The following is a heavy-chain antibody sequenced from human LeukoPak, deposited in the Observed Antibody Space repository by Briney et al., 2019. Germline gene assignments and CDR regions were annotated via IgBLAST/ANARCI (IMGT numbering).Heavy chain of an antibody. D-gene: IGHD4-17*01. CDR3: AKGGSTVTTEDVVDY. CDR2: ISGGGGIT. V-gene: IGHV3-23*01. Sequence: GGSLRLSCAASAFTFSRSAMSWVRQAPQEGLEWVSVISGGGGITNYTDSVKGRFTISRDNSNNTLSLQMNSLRVEDTAVYYCAKGGSTVTTEDVVDYWGQGTLVTVSS. J-gene: IGHJ4*02. CDR1: AFTFSRSA.